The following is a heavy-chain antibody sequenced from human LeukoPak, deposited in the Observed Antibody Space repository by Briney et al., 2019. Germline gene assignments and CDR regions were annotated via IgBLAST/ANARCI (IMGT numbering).Heavy chain of an antibody. D-gene: IGHD3-22*01. J-gene: IGHJ4*02. V-gene: IGHV3-30-3*01. Sequence: GGSLRLSCAGSGFTFNTYGMHWVRQAPGKGLEWVALISFDGSNKYYADSVKGRFTISRDNSKNTLYLQMSSLRPEDTAVFYCARQYYDSDGFSLFDYWGQGTLVTVSS. CDR3: ARQYYDSDGFSLFDY. CDR2: ISFDGSNK. CDR1: GFTFNTYG.